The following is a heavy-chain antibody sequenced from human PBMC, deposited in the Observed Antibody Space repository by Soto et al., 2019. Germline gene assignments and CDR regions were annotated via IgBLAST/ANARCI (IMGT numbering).Heavy chain of an antibody. V-gene: IGHV3-74*01. CDR2: INSDGSST. D-gene: IGHD3-22*01. J-gene: IGHJ3*02. Sequence: GGSLRLSCAASGFTFSSYWMHWVRQAPGKGLVWVSRINSDGSSTSYADSVKGRFTISRDNAKNTLYLQMNSLRAEDTAVYYCANYDSSGYYAFDIWGQGTMVTVSS. CDR3: ANYDSSGYYAFDI. CDR1: GFTFSSYW.